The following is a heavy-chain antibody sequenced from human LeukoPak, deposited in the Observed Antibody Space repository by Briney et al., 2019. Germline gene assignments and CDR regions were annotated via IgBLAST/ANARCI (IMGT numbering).Heavy chain of an antibody. CDR2: ISRSSSYI. CDR1: GFTFSSYS. Sequence: GGSLRLSCAASGFTFSSYSMNWVRQAPGKGLEWVSSISRSSSYIYYGDSVKGRFTISRDNAKNSLYLQMNSLRAEDTAVYYCAKDRQYYGSGSNYFDYWGQGTLVTVSS. V-gene: IGHV3-21*04. D-gene: IGHD3-10*01. CDR3: AKDRQYYGSGSNYFDY. J-gene: IGHJ4*02.